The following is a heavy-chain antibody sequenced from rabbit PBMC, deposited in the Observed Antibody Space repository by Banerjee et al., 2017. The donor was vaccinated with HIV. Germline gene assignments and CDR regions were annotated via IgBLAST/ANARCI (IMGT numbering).Heavy chain of an antibody. J-gene: IGHJ4*01. CDR1: GIAFSPFA. D-gene: IGHD6-1*01. V-gene: IGHV1S45*01. CDR3: ARAGDYDYTYGYAGYPM. Sequence: QEQPVESGGGLVTLGGSLKLSCKASGIAFSPFAISWVRQAPGKGLEWIACIYAGSSGSTYYANWAKGRFTISKTSSTTVTLQMTSLTDADTATYFCARAGDYDYTYGYAGYPMWGQGTLVTVS. CDR2: IYAGSSGST.